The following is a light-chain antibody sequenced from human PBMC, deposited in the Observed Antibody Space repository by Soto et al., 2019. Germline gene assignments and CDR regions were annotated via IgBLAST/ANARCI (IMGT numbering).Light chain of an antibody. Sequence: DIQMTQSPSTLSASVGDRVTITCRASQSISSWLAWYKQEPGKAPKVLIYDASSLESGVPSRFSGSGSGTELTLTISSLQPDDFATYYCQQYNSYSGTFGQGTKVYTK. CDR2: DAS. V-gene: IGKV1-5*01. CDR1: QSISSW. J-gene: IGKJ1*01. CDR3: QQYNSYSGT.